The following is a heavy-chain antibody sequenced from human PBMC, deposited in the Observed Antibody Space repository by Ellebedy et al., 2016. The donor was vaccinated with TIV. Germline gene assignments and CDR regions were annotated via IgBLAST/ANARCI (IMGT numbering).Heavy chain of an antibody. Sequence: GESLKISXAASGFTFSSYWMSWVRQVPGKGLEWVANIKQDGSEKYYVDSVKGRFTISRDNAKNSLYLQMNSLRAEDTAVYYCARLQMTTTFNWFDPWGQGTLVTVSS. J-gene: IGHJ5*02. CDR1: GFTFSSYW. D-gene: IGHD4-17*01. V-gene: IGHV3-7*03. CDR2: IKQDGSEK. CDR3: ARLQMTTTFNWFDP.